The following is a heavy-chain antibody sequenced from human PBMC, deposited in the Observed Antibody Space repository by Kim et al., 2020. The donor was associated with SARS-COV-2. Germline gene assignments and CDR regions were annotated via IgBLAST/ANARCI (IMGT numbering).Heavy chain of an antibody. V-gene: IGHV4-39*01. CDR1: GGSISSSSYY. CDR2: IYYSGST. CDR3: ARLQRDELWFRELLWDTFDY. D-gene: IGHD3-10*01. J-gene: IGHJ4*02. Sequence: SETLSLTCTVSGGSISSSSYYWGWIRQPPGKGLEWIGSIYYSGSTYYNPSLKSRVTISVDTSKNQFSLKLSSVTAADTAVYYCARLQRDELWFRELLWDTFDYWGQGTLVTVSS.